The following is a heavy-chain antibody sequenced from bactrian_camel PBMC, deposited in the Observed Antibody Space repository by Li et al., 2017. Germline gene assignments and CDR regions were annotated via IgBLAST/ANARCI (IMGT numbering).Heavy chain of an antibody. CDR2: IRRDDLT. CDR1: GLSVSDFS. D-gene: IGHD2*01. V-gene: IGHV3S67*01. J-gene: IGHJ6*01. Sequence: DVQLVESGGDLVQPGGSLRLSCAASGLSVSDFSMAWFRQSPGKEREGVAAIRRDDLTAYTDSVKGRFTISRDNAKNTVYLQMNSLKSEDTALYYCATIGGSRSVGADFGHWGQGTQVTVS. CDR3: ATIGGSRSVGADFGH.